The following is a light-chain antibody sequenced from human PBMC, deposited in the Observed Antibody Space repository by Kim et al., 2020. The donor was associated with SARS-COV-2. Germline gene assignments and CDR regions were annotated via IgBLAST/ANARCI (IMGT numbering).Light chain of an antibody. CDR2: GKN. J-gene: IGLJ2*01. Sequence: SSELTQNPAVSVALGQTVRITCQGDSLRSYYASWYQQKPGQAPVLLIYGKNNRPSGIPDRFSGSSSGNTASLIITGAQSEDEADYYCNSRDSSGNHVVFG. CDR3: NSRDSSGNHVV. CDR1: SLRSYY. V-gene: IGLV3-19*01.